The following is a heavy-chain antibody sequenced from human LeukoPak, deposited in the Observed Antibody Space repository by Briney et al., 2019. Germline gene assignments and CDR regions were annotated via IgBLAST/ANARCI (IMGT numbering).Heavy chain of an antibody. D-gene: IGHD2-15*01. CDR1: GFIFSNYA. V-gene: IGHV3-23*01. CDR3: AKDRARYCSGGRCPRAFDI. J-gene: IGHJ3*02. CDR2: ISDSGGTT. Sequence: GGSLRLSCAASGFIFSNYAMSWVRQAPGKGLEWVSAISDSGGTTNYADSVKGRFTVSRDNSKNTLYLQMNGLRGDGTAVYYCAKDRARYCSGGRCPRAFDIWGQGTMVTVSS.